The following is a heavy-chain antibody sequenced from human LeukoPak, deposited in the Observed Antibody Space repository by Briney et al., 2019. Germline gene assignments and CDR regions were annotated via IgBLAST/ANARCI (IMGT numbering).Heavy chain of an antibody. CDR2: TSYDGSNK. CDR3: ARDGLRYNWNDFDY. J-gene: IGHJ4*02. Sequence: HPGGSLRLSCAASGFTFSSYAMHWVRQAPGMGLEWVAVTSYDGSNKYYADSVKGRFTISRDNSKNTLYLQMNSLRAEDTAVYYCARDGLRYNWNDFDYWGQGTLVTVSS. CDR1: GFTFSSYA. V-gene: IGHV3-30-3*01. D-gene: IGHD1-1*01.